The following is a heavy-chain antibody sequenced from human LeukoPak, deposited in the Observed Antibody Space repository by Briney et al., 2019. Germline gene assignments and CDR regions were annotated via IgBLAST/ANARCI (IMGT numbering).Heavy chain of an antibody. Sequence: WASVKVSCKASNYTFISYGISWVRQAPGQGLEWMGWISAYNGNTNYAQKLQGRVTMTTDTSTSTAYMELRSLRSDDTAVYYCARGVMITFGGVIVPYYFDYWGQGTLVTVSS. V-gene: IGHV1-18*01. CDR3: ARGVMITFGGVIVPYYFDY. J-gene: IGHJ4*02. D-gene: IGHD3-16*02. CDR1: NYTFISYG. CDR2: ISAYNGNT.